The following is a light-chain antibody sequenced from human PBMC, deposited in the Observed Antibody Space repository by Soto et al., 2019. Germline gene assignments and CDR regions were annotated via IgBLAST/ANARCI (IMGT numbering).Light chain of an antibody. CDR1: QSVISTY. V-gene: IGKV3-20*01. J-gene: IGKJ5*01. CDR2: GAS. CDR3: QQYGSSPIT. Sequence: EIVLTQSPGTLSFSPGERATLSCRANQSVISTYLAWYQQKPGQAPRLLIYGASSRATGIPDRFSGSGSGTDFTLTISRLEPEDFAVYYCQQYGSSPITFGQGTRLEIK.